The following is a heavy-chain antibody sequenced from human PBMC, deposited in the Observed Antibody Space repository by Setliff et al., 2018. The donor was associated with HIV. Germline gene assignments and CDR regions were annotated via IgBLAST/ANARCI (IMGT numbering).Heavy chain of an antibody. J-gene: IGHJ3*02. CDR3: ARDSKVATISGGAFDI. V-gene: IGHV4-38-2*02. D-gene: IGHD5-12*01. CDR2: IYHSGST. Sequence: SETLSLTCTVSGYSISSGYYWGWIRQPPGKGLEWIGSIYHSGSTYCNTSLKSRVTISVDTSKNQFSLKLSSVTAADTAVYYCARDSKVATISGGAFDIWGQGTMVTVSS. CDR1: GYSISSGYY.